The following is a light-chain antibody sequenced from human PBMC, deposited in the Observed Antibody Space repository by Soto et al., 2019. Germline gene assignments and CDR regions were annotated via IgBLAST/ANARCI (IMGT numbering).Light chain of an antibody. J-gene: IGLJ2*01. Sequence: QSALTQPASVSGSPGQSITISCTGTSSDIASYKFVSWFQHHPGKAPKLLIYEVNNRPSGISNRFSGSKSGNTASLTISGRQPEDEANYFCSSATNTDTLVVFGGGTKLTVL. CDR1: SSDIASYKF. CDR2: EVN. CDR3: SSATNTDTLVV. V-gene: IGLV2-14*01.